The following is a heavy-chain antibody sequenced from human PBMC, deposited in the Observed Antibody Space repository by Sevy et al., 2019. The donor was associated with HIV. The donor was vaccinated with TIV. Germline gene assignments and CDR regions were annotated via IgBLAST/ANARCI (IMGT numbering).Heavy chain of an antibody. CDR1: GYTFTSYA. J-gene: IGHJ4*02. D-gene: IGHD3-22*01. CDR3: AREGNYYDSSGYYSEYYFDY. Sequence: ASVKVSCKASGYTFTSYAMHWVRQAPGQRLEWMGWINAGNGNTKYSQKFQGRVTITRDTSASTAYMELSSLRSEDTAVYYCAREGNYYDSSGYYSEYYFDYWGQRTLVTVSS. CDR2: INAGNGNT. V-gene: IGHV1-3*01.